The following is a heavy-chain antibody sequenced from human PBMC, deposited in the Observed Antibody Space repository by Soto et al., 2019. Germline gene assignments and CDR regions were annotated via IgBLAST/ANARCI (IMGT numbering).Heavy chain of an antibody. CDR1: GYTFTSYG. J-gene: IGHJ4*02. CDR3: ASTRGYSKGCDY. Sequence: QVQLVQSGAEVKKPGASVKVSCKASGYTFTSYGISWVRQAPGQGLEWMGWSSAYNGNTNYAQKLQGRVTMTTDTSTSTAYRERWSLRSADTGVCNCASTRGYSKGCDYGGKGTRVTVSS. V-gene: IGHV1-18*01. D-gene: IGHD5-18*01. CDR2: SSAYNGNT.